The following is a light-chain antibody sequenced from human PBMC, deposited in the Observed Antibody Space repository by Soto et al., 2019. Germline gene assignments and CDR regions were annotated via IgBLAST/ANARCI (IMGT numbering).Light chain of an antibody. CDR1: QSINKW. Sequence: DILLTQSPSTLSASVGDRVTISCRASQSINKWLAWYQHKPGKAPNLLIYEVSTLHSGVPSRFSGSGSGTEFTLTISSLRPDDVATYYCQHYDHLPPLTFGGGTRVQIK. J-gene: IGKJ4*01. CDR2: EVS. V-gene: IGKV1-5*03. CDR3: QHYDHLPPLT.